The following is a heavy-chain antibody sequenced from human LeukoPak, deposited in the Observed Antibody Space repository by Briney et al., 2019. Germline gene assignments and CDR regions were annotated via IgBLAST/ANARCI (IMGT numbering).Heavy chain of an antibody. CDR2: IYHSGST. CDR1: GGSISSSNW. J-gene: IGHJ4*02. Sequence: SETLSLTCAVSGGSISSSNWWSWVRQPPGKGLEWIGEIYHSGSTNYNPSLKSRVTISVGKSKNQFSLKLSSVTAADTAVYYCARGSYYYDSSGYPGNYFDYWGQGTLVTVSS. D-gene: IGHD3-22*01. CDR3: ARGSYYYDSSGYPGNYFDY. V-gene: IGHV4-4*02.